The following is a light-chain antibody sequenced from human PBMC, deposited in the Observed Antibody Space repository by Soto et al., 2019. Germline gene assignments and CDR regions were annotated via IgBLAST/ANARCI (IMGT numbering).Light chain of an antibody. J-gene: IGKJ1*01. CDR2: GAS. V-gene: IGKV3-20*01. CDR1: QTVDSTF. CDR3: QQYMSSVT. Sequence: EIVLTQSPGSLSLSPRERATLSCRASQTVDSTFFAWYQKKPGQAPRLLIYGASKRATDIPDRFSGSGSGTDFTLTISRLEPEDFAVYYCQQYMSSVTFGPGTKVEIK.